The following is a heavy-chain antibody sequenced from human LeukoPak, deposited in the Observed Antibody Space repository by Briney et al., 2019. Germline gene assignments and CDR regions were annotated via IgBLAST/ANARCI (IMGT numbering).Heavy chain of an antibody. CDR2: IYYSGST. V-gene: IGHV4-59*08. CDR3: ARARNYYYYMDV. J-gene: IGHJ6*03. Sequence: PSETLSLTCTVSGGSISSYYWSWIRQPPGPELEWIGYIYYSGSTNYNTSLKSRVTISGDTSKNQFSLKLTYMTASDTAVYYCARARNYYYYMDVWGKGTTVTVSS. CDR1: GGSISSYY.